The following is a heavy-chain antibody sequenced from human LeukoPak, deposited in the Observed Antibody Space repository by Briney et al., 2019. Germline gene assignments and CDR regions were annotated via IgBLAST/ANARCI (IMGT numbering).Heavy chain of an antibody. CDR2: IYYSGST. CDR3: ARHVGQQWLVRYYYGMDV. Sequence: ASETLSLTCTVSGGSISSYYWSWIRQPPGKGLEWIGYIYYSGSTNYNPSLKSRVTISVDTSKNQFSLKLSSVTAADTAVYYCARHVGQQWLVRYYYGMDVWGQGTTVTVSS. V-gene: IGHV4-59*08. J-gene: IGHJ6*02. D-gene: IGHD6-19*01. CDR1: GGSISSYY.